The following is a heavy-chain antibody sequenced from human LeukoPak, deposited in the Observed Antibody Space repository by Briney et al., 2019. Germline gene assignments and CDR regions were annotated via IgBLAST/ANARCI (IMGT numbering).Heavy chain of an antibody. Sequence: SETLSLTCTVSGYSISSGYYWGWIRQPPGKGLEWIGSIYYSGSTYYNPSLKSRVTISVDTSKNQFSLKLSSVTAADTAVYYCASSYVLFYYFDYWGQGTLVTVSS. CDR2: IYYSGST. J-gene: IGHJ4*02. V-gene: IGHV4-38-2*02. CDR3: ASSYVLFYYFDY. D-gene: IGHD3-16*01. CDR1: GYSISSGYY.